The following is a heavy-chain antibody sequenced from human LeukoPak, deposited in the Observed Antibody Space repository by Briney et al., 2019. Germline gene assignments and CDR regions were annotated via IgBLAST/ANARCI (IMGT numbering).Heavy chain of an antibody. CDR2: IYYSGST. D-gene: IGHD3-3*01. CDR1: GGSISSHY. CDR3: ARSRIGGDKWGVVRGQFDY. Sequence: PSETLSLTCTVSGGSISSHYWSWIRQPPGKGLEWIGYIYYSGSTNYNPSLKSRVTISVDTSKNQFSLKLSSVTAADTAVYYCARSRIGGDKWGVVRGQFDYWGQGTLVTVSS. J-gene: IGHJ4*02. V-gene: IGHV4-59*11.